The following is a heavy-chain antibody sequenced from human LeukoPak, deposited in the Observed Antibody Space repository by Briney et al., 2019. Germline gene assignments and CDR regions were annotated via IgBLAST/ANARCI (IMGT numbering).Heavy chain of an antibody. CDR3: AKDLRVIVVTYYMDV. CDR1: GFTFNSYA. J-gene: IGHJ6*03. Sequence: GGSLRLSCAASGFTFNSYAMTWVRQAPGKGLEWVSSISGNGGSTYYTDSVKGRFTISRDNSKNTLYLQMNSLRAEDTAAYYCAKDLRVIVVTYYMDVWGKGTTVSVSS. V-gene: IGHV3-23*01. D-gene: IGHD2-2*01. CDR2: ISGNGGST.